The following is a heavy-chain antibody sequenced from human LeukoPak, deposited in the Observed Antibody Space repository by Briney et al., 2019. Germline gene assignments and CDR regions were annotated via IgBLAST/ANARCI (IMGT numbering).Heavy chain of an antibody. CDR3: ARDQQDFDYGVNNWFDP. CDR1: GGSISSSSYY. D-gene: IGHD4-17*01. Sequence: PSETLSLTCTVSGGSISSSSYYWGWIRQPPGKGLEWIGSIYYSGSTYYNPSLKSRVTISVDTSKNQFSLKLSSVTAADTAVYYCARDQQDFDYGVNNWFDPWGQGTLVTVSS. J-gene: IGHJ5*02. CDR2: IYYSGST. V-gene: IGHV4-39*07.